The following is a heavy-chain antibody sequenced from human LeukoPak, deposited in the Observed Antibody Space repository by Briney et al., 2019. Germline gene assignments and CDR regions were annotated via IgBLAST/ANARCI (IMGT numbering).Heavy chain of an antibody. CDR3: ARADLKTAMVTGFTDY. Sequence: ASVKVSCKASGYTFTSYCMYWVRQAPGQGLEWMGIINPSGGSTSYAQKFQGRVTMTRDTSTSTVYMELSSLRSEDTAVYYCARADLKTAMVTGFTDYWGQGTLVTVSS. J-gene: IGHJ4*02. CDR1: GYTFTSYC. CDR2: INPSGGST. D-gene: IGHD5-18*01. V-gene: IGHV1-46*01.